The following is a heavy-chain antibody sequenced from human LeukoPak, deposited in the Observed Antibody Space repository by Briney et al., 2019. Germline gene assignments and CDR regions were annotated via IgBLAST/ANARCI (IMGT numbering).Heavy chain of an antibody. J-gene: IGHJ4*02. V-gene: IGHV3-23*01. CDR3: AKAWFGELLPYYFDY. CDR2: ISGSGGST. D-gene: IGHD3-10*01. CDR1: GFTFSSYA. Sequence: GGSLRLSCAASGFTFSSYAMSWVRQAPGKGLEWVSAISGSGGSTYYADSVKGRLTISRDNSKNTLYLQMNSLRAEDTAVYYCAKAWFGELLPYYFDYWGQGTLVTVSS.